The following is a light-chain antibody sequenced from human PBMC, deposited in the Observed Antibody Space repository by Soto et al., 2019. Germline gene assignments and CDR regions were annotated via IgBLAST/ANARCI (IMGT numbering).Light chain of an antibody. CDR3: QQSYSIPYT. V-gene: IGKV1-39*01. Sequence: DIQMTQSPSSLSASVGDRVTITCRASQSISSNLNWYQQKPGKAPKFLIYAASSLQSGVPSRFSGSGSGTDFTLTISSLQPEDFATYHCQQSYSIPYTFGQGTKLEIK. CDR2: AAS. J-gene: IGKJ2*01. CDR1: QSISSN.